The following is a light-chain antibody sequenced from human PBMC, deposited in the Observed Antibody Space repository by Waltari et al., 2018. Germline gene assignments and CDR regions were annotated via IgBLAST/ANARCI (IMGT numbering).Light chain of an antibody. CDR2: EDS. J-gene: IGLJ7*01. V-gene: IGLV1-51*02. Sequence: QSVLTQPPSVSAAPGQRVTISCSGGSSNIGNNYVSWYRQFPGTAPKLLIYEDSGRPSGSPVRFSGSKSGTSATLDITGLQAGDEADYCCGTWDSSLSGAVFGGGTHLTVL. CDR3: GTWDSSLSGAV. CDR1: SSNIGNNY.